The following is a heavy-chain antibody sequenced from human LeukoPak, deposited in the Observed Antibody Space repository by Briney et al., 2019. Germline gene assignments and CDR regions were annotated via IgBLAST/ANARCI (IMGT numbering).Heavy chain of an antibody. J-gene: IGHJ3*02. D-gene: IGHD4-17*01. CDR1: GGSISSYY. Sequence: SETLSLTCTVSGGSISSYYWSWIRQSPGKGLEWIGYIYYSGSTNYNPSLKSRVTISVDTSKNQFSLKLSSVTAADTAVYYCARTGDSNAFDIWGQGTMVTVSS. CDR2: IYYSGST. V-gene: IGHV4-59*01. CDR3: ARTGDSNAFDI.